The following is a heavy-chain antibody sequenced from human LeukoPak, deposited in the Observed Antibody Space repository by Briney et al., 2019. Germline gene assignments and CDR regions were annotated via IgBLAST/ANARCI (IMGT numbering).Heavy chain of an antibody. CDR2: ISSSSYI. CDR3: ARDSGLCFGEFSPHDAFDI. CDR1: GFTFSSYS. J-gene: IGHJ3*02. D-gene: IGHD3-10*01. Sequence: GGSLRLSCAASGFTFSSYSMNWVRQAPGKGLEWVSSISSSSYIYYADSVKGRFTISRDNAKNSLYLQMNSLRAEDTAVYYCARDSGLCFGEFSPHDAFDIWGQGTMVTVSS. V-gene: IGHV3-21*01.